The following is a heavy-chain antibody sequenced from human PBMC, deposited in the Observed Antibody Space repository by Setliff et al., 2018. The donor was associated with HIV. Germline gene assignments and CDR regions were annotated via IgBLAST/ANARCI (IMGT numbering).Heavy chain of an antibody. V-gene: IGHV4-38-2*02. J-gene: IGHJ5*02. CDR3: ARVPVPGANWFDP. Sequence: SETLSLTCTVSGYSMSGGYNWGWIQQSPEKGLEWIGNIYHVGTTYYNPSLKSRVTLSVDPSKSQFSLKLISVTAADQGVYYCARVPVPGANWFDPWGLGTLVTVSS. CDR1: GYSMSGGYN. CDR2: IYHVGTT.